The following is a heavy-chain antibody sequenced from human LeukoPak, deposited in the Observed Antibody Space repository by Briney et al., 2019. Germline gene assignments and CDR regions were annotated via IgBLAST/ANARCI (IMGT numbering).Heavy chain of an antibody. V-gene: IGHV4-34*01. J-gene: IGHJ6*04. CDR2: INHSGST. D-gene: IGHD2-2*01. CDR1: GGSFSGYY. CDR3: ARLPAAMSSLDV. Sequence: SETLSFTCAVYGGSFSGYYWSWIRQPPGKGLEWIGEINHSGSTNYNPSLKSRVTISVDTSKNQFSLKLSSVTAADTAVYYCARLPAAMSSLDVWGKGTTVTVSS.